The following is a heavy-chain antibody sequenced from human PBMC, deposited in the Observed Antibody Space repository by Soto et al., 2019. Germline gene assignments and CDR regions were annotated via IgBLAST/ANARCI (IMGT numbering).Heavy chain of an antibody. J-gene: IGHJ6*02. Sequence: QVQLVESGGGVVQPGRSLRLSCAVSGFTFNTYGMHWVRQAPGKGLEWVAVISYDGSYKYYPDSVRGRITISRDNSKNTLYLQVNSLRAEDTAVYYCAKELGSSSFVGDYGLDVWGQGTTVTVSS. D-gene: IGHD6-6*01. V-gene: IGHV3-30*18. CDR1: GFTFNTYG. CDR2: ISYDGSYK. CDR3: AKELGSSSFVGDYGLDV.